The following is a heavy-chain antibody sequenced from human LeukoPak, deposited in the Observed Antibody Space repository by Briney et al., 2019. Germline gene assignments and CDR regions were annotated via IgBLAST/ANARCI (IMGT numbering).Heavy chain of an antibody. D-gene: IGHD4-23*01. CDR1: GYTFTSYG. J-gene: IGHJ6*03. CDR3: ARDYGGNSFRYYYMDV. CDR2: ISAYNGNT. V-gene: IGHV1-18*01. Sequence: ASVKVSCKASGYTFTSYGISWVRQAPGQGLEWMGWISAYNGNTNYAQKLQGRVTMTTDTSTSTAYMELRSLRSDDTAVYYCARDYGGNSFRYYYMDVWGKGTTVTVSS.